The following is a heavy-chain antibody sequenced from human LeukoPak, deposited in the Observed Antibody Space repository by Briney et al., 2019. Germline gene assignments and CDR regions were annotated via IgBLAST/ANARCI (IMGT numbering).Heavy chain of an antibody. CDR1: GGSISSYY. CDR2: IHYSGST. Sequence: SETLSLTCTDSGGSISSYYWSWIRQPAGKGLEWLGYIHYSGSTNYNPSLKSRVTMSVDTSKDQFSLKLSSVTAADTAVYYCARVAVAGYYSDYWGQGTLVTVSS. D-gene: IGHD6-19*01. V-gene: IGHV4-59*01. J-gene: IGHJ4*02. CDR3: ARVAVAGYYSDY.